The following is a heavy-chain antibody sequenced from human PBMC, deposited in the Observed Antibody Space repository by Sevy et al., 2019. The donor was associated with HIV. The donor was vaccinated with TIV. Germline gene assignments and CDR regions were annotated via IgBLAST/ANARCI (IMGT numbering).Heavy chain of an antibody. CDR2: IYYSGST. CDR1: GGSITSYY. D-gene: IGHD5-18*01. Sequence: SETLSLTCTVSGGSITSYYWSWIRQPPGKGLEWIAYIYYSGSTNYNPSLKSRVTITVDTSKNQFSLKLSSVTAADTAVYYCARENQYGYDYFDYWGHGTLATVSS. V-gene: IGHV4-59*01. CDR3: ARENQYGYDYFDY. J-gene: IGHJ4*01.